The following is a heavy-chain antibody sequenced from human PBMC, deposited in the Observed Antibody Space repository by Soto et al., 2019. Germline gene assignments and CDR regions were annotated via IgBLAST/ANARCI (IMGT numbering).Heavy chain of an antibody. J-gene: IGHJ4*02. CDR1: GGSVSSGSYY. CDR2: IYYSGST. CDR3: ARERGYSGYVDY. Sequence: QVQLQESGPGLVKPSETLSLTCTVSGGSVSSGSYYWSWIRQPPGKGLEWIGYIYYSGSTNYNPSLTRGVTISVDTSKNQFSLKLSSVTAADTAVYYCARERGYSGYVDYWGQGTLVTVSS. V-gene: IGHV4-61*01. D-gene: IGHD5-12*01.